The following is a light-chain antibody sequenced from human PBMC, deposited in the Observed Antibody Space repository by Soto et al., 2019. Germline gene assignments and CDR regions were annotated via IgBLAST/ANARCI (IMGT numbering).Light chain of an antibody. Sequence: QSALTQPASVSGSPGQSITISCTGTSSDVGGYNYVSWYQQHPGKAPKLMIYEVSNRPSGVSNRFSGSKSGNTASPTISGLQAEDDADYYCSSYTSSSTPVVFGGGTKLTVL. CDR2: EVS. CDR3: SSYTSSSTPVV. V-gene: IGLV2-14*01. CDR1: SSDVGGYNY. J-gene: IGLJ2*01.